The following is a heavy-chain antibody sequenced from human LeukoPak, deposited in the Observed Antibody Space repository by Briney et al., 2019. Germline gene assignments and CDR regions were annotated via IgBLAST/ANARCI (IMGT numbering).Heavy chain of an antibody. J-gene: IGHJ4*02. V-gene: IGHV3-7*03. CDR1: GFTFSRNW. Sequence: PGGSLRLSCAASGFTFSRNWMTWVRQAPGKGLEWVANIKHDGSEKYYVDSVKGRFTVFGDNAQSSLYLQMNSLRAEDTALYYCARYYDDSSGYPRYLDCWGQGTLVTVSS. CDR2: IKHDGSEK. D-gene: IGHD3-22*01. CDR3: ARYYDDSSGYPRYLDC.